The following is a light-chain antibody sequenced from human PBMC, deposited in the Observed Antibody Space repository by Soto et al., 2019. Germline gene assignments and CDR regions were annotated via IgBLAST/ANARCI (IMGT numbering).Light chain of an antibody. CDR3: QQYNNWPTWT. CDR1: QSVSNNY. Sequence: IVLTHSPATLSLSPWEIATLSCRASQSVSNNYLAWYQQKPGQAPRLLIYGASNRATGIPDRFSGSGSETEFTLTISSLQAEDSAVYFCQQYNNWPTWTFGQGTKVDIK. V-gene: IGKV3D-7*01. J-gene: IGKJ1*01. CDR2: GAS.